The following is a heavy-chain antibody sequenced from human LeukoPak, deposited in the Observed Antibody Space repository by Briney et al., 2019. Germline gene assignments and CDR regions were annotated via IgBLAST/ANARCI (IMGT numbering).Heavy chain of an antibody. J-gene: IGHJ5*02. Sequence: SVKVSCKASGGTFSSYTISWVRQAPGQGLEWMGRIIPILGIANYAQRFQGRVTITADKSTSTAYMELSSLRSEDTAVYYCARAPGIAAAGTSLGQGSLDPWGQGTLVTVSS. D-gene: IGHD6-13*01. V-gene: IGHV1-69*02. CDR2: IIPILGIA. CDR3: ARAPGIAAAGTSLGQGSLDP. CDR1: GGTFSSYT.